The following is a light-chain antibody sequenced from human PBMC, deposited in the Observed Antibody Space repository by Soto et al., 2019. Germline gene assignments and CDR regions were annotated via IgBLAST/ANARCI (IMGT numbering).Light chain of an antibody. V-gene: IGKV1-5*01. J-gene: IGKJ1*01. CDR1: QSISSW. Sequence: DIQMTQSPSTLSASVGDRVTITCRASQSISSWLAWYQQKQGKAPKLXIYDASSLESGVPSRSSGSGAGTEFTLTITSLQPDDFETDDCQQYNSYTWTFGQGTQVDIK. CDR2: DAS. CDR3: QQYNSYTWT.